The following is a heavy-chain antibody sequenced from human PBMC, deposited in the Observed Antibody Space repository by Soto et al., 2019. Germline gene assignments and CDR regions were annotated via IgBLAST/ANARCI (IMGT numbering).Heavy chain of an antibody. CDR1: GFTFSSYA. CDR3: ATRGHSSGWYDGPGY. CDR2: ISGSGGST. V-gene: IGHV3-23*01. Sequence: GSLRLSCAASGFTFSSYAMSWVRQAPGKGLEWVSAISGSGGSTYYADSVKGRFTISRDNSKNTLYLQMNSLRAEDTAVYYCATRGHSSGWYDGPGYWGQGTLVTVSS. J-gene: IGHJ4*02. D-gene: IGHD6-19*01.